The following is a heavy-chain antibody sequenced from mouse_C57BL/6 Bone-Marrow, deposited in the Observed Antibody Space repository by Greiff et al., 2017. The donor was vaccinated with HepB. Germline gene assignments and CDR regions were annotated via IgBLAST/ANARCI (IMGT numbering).Heavy chain of an antibody. J-gene: IGHJ3*01. D-gene: IGHD3-1*01. V-gene: IGHV1-26*01. Sequence: VQLQQSGPELVKPGASVKISCKASGYTFTDYYMNWVKQSHGKSLEWIGDINPNNGGTSYNQKFKGKATLTVDKSSSTAYMELRSLTSEDSAVYYCARGRRFARFAYWGQGTLVTVSA. CDR1: GYTFTDYY. CDR3: ARGRRFARFAY. CDR2: INPNNGGT.